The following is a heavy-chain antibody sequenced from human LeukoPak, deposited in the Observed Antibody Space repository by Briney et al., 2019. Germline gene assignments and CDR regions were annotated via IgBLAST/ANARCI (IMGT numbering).Heavy chain of an antibody. J-gene: IGHJ5*02. V-gene: IGHV4-39*01. CDR3: ARHKLNYYGSGSYYDP. D-gene: IGHD3-10*01. Sequence: SETLSLTCTVSGGSISSSSYYWGWIRQPPGKGLEWIGSIYYSGSTYYNPSLKSRVTISVDTSKNQFSLKLSSVTAADTAVYYCARHKLNYYGSGSYYDPWGQGTLVTVSS. CDR1: GGSISSSSYY. CDR2: IYYSGST.